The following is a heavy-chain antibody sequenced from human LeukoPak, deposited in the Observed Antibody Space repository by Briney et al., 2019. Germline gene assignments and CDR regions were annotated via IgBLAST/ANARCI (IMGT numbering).Heavy chain of an antibody. D-gene: IGHD1-14*01. V-gene: IGHV1-2*02. J-gene: IGHJ4*02. CDR2: INLNSGGT. CDR1: GYTFTGYY. CDR3: ASWAGGNEPIASFDY. Sequence: ASVKVSCKTSGYTFTGYYMHWMRQAPGQGLEWMGWINLNSGGTNYAQKFQGRVIMTRDTSTSTACMELNRLRFDDTAVYYCASWAGGNEPIASFDYWGQGTLVTVSS.